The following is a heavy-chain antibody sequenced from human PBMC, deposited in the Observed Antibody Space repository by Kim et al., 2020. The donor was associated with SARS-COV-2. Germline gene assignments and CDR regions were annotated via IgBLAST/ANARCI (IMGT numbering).Heavy chain of an antibody. CDR1: GGTFSSYA. CDR3: ARQAGYDFWSGYYEVYHYYYYMDV. D-gene: IGHD3-3*01. V-gene: IGHV1-69*04. CDR2: IIPILGIA. Sequence: SVKVSCKASGGTFSSYAISWVRQAPGQGLEWMGRIIPILGIANYAQKFQGRVTITADKSTSTAYMELSSLRSEDTAVYYCARQAGYDFWSGYYEVYHYYYYMDVLGKGTTVTVSS. J-gene: IGHJ6*03.